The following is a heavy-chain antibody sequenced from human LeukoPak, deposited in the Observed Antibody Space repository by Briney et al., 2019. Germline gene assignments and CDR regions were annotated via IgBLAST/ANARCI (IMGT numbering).Heavy chain of an antibody. CDR3: ARGPKYYDFWSGSPYNWFDP. J-gene: IGHJ5*02. Sequence: ASVKVSCKASGYTFTGYYMHWVRQAPGQGLEWMGWINPNSGGTNYAQKFQGRVTMTRDTSISTAYMELSRLRSDDTAVYYCARGPKYYDFWSGSPYNWFDPWGQGTLVTVSS. D-gene: IGHD3-3*01. CDR2: INPNSGGT. CDR1: GYTFTGYY. V-gene: IGHV1-2*02.